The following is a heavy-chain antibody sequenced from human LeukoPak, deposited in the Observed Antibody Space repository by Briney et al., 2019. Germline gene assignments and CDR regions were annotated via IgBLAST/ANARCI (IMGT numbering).Heavy chain of an antibody. J-gene: IGHJ6*03. CDR1: GFTFSNYA. V-gene: IGHV3-23*01. D-gene: IGHD3-22*01. Sequence: GGSLRLSCAASGFTFSNYAMSWVRQAPGKGLEGVSAISGSGGSTYYADSVKGRFTISRDNTNNILYLQMNSLRAEDTAVYYLAKMALTMIVVPYYMDVWGKGTTVTVSS. CDR3: AKMALTMIVVPYYMDV. CDR2: ISGSGGST.